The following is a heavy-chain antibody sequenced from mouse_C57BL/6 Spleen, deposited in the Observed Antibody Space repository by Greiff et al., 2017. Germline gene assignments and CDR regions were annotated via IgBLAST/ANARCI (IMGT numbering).Heavy chain of an antibody. CDR2: INPSNGGT. V-gene: IGHV1-53*01. D-gene: IGHD1-1*01. CDR3: AGWTVVARDYFDY. J-gene: IGHJ2*01. Sequence: VQLQQPGTELVKPGASVTLSCKASGYTFTSYWMHWVNQRPGQGLEWIGNINPSNGGTNYNEKFKSKGTLTVDKSSSTAYMQLSSLTSEDSAVYYCAGWTVVARDYFDYWGQGTTLTVSS. CDR1: GYTFTSYW.